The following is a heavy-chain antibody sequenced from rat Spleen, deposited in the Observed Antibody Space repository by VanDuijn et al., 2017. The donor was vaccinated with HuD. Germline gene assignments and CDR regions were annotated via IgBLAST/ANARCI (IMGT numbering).Heavy chain of an antibody. J-gene: IGHJ3*01. D-gene: IGHD1-10*01. V-gene: IGHV2-15*01. CDR3: TREGYNNWGAFAY. Sequence: QVQLKESGPGLVQPSQTLSLTCTVSGFSLTSYGVSWVRQPPGKGLEWIGAVWSGGSTDNNSPLKSRLRISRDTSKSQVLLKMNSLQTEDTAIYFCTREGYNNWGAFAYWGQGTLVTVSS. CDR2: VWSGGST. CDR1: GFSLTSYG.